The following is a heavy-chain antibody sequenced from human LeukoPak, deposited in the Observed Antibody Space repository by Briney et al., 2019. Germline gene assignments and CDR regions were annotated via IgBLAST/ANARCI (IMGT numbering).Heavy chain of an antibody. J-gene: IGHJ4*02. D-gene: IGHD5-18*01. V-gene: IGHV4-39*01. CDR2: IYYSGST. CDR3: ARGPLIQLWFYPTFFDY. CDR1: GGSISSADYY. Sequence: MSSETLSLTCTVSGGSISSADYYWSWIRQPPGKGLEWIGSIYYSGSTYYNPSLKSRVTISVDTSKNQFSLKLSSVTAADTAVYYCARGPLIQLWFYPTFFDYWGQGTLVTVSS.